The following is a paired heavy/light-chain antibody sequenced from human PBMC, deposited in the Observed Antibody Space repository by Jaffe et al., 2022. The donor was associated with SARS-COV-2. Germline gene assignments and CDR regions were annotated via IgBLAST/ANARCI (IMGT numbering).Light chain of an antibody. J-gene: IGKJ5*01. CDR3: QQRSNWLFT. V-gene: IGKV3-11*01. CDR2: DAS. CDR1: QSVSSY. Sequence: EIVLTQSPATLSLSPGERATLSCRASQSVSSYLAWYQQKAGQAPRLLIYDASNRATGIPARFSGSGSGTDFTLTISSLEPEDFAVYYCQQRSNWLFTFGQGTRLEIK.
Heavy chain of an antibody. CDR2: IYSGGST. V-gene: IGHV3-66*02. CDR3: AREAGYCSGGSCNSADY. CDR1: GFTVSSNY. J-gene: IGHJ4*02. D-gene: IGHD2-15*01. Sequence: EVQVVESGGGLVQPGGSLRLSCAASGFTVSSNYMSWVRQAPGKGLEWVSVIYSGGSTYYADSVKGRFTISRDNSKNTLYLQMNSLRTEDTAVYYCAREAGYCSGGSCNSADYWGQGTLVTVSS.